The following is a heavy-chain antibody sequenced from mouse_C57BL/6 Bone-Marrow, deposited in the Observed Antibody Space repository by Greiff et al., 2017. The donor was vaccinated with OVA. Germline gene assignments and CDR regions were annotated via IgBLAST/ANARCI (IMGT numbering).Heavy chain of an antibody. CDR3: ASPSPYYYGSSSPFAY. CDR1: GYTFTSYW. V-gene: IGHV1-69*01. CDR2: TDPSDSYT. D-gene: IGHD1-1*01. J-gene: IGHJ3*01. Sequence: QVQLQQSGAELVMPGASVKLSCKASGYTFTSYWMHWVKQRPGQGLEWIGETDPSDSYTNYNQKFKGKSTLTVDKSSSTAYMQLSSLTSEDSAVYYCASPSPYYYGSSSPFAYWGQGTLVTVSA.